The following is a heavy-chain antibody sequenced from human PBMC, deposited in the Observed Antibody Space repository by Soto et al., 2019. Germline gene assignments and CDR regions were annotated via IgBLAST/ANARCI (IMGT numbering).Heavy chain of an antibody. CDR3: AISEQATSGYYYYMDV. Sequence: SVKVSCTASGGTFSSYTISWVRQAPGQGLEWMGRIIPILGIANYAQKFQGRVTITADKSTSTAYMELSSLRSEDTAVYYCAISEQATSGYYYYMDVWGKGTTVTVSS. CDR1: GGTFSSYT. D-gene: IGHD1-26*01. V-gene: IGHV1-69*02. CDR2: IIPILGIA. J-gene: IGHJ6*03.